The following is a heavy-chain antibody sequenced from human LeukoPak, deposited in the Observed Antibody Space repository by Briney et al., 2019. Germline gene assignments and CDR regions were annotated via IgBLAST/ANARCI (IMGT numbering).Heavy chain of an antibody. Sequence: GRSLRLSCAASGFTFSSCGMHWVRQAPGKGLEWEAVISYDGSNKYYADSVKGRFTISRDNSKNTLFLEMNSLRAEDTAVYYCAKALTSGWYLDAFNIWGQGTMVTVSS. D-gene: IGHD6-19*01. V-gene: IGHV3-30*18. CDR3: AKALTSGWYLDAFNI. J-gene: IGHJ3*02. CDR1: GFTFSSCG. CDR2: ISYDGSNK.